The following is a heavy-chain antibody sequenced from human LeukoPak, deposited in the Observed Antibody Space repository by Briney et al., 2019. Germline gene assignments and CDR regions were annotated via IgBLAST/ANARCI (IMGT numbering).Heavy chain of an antibody. CDR2: IYYSGST. V-gene: IGHV4-59*01. CDR3: AREYTNAFDI. D-gene: IGHD1-1*01. J-gene: IGHJ3*02. Sequence: SETLSHTCTVSGGSISSYYWSWIRQPPGKGLEWIGYIYYSGSTNYNPSLKSRVTISVDTSKNQFSLKLSSVTAADTAVYYCAREYTNAFDIWGQGTMATVSS. CDR1: GGSISSYY.